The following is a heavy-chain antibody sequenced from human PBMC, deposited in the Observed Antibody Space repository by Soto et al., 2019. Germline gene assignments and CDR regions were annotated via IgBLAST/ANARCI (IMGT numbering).Heavy chain of an antibody. CDR2: ISYDGSLQ. Sequence: QAQLVESGGGVVQPGRSLRLSCAASGFAFSSYSMHWVRQAPGPGLGWVAVISYDGSLQHYADAVKGRFTISRDNSKNMVLLQMRSLRAEDTAVYYCVSDRGYGHASVPYSWGQGTLVSVSS. D-gene: IGHD5-18*01. CDR3: VSDRGYGHASVPYS. J-gene: IGHJ4*02. CDR1: GFAFSSYS. V-gene: IGHV3-30*03.